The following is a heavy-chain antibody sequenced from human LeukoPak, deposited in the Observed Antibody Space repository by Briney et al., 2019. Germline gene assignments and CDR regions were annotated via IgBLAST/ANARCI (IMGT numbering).Heavy chain of an antibody. J-gene: IGHJ4*02. CDR2: IIPIFGTA. CDR1: GGTFSSYA. CDR3: ATPTNYYDSSGYYSFDY. Sequence: SVKVSCKASGGTFSSYAISWVRQAPGQGLEWLGGIIPIFGTANYAQKFQGRVTITADESTSTAYMELSSLRSEDTAVYYCATPTNYYDSSGYYSFDYWGQGTLVTVSS. D-gene: IGHD3-22*01. V-gene: IGHV1-69*13.